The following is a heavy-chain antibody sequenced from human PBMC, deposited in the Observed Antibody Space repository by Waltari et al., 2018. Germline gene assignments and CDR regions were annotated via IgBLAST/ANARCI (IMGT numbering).Heavy chain of an antibody. CDR2: VSYSGTT. J-gene: IGHJ3*01. D-gene: IGHD5-12*01. V-gene: IGHV4-39*01. CDR3: ATYIGASVGTAAFHV. CDR1: GVSITSTRHY. Sequence: QLQLQESGPRLVRPSETLSLICPGPGVSITSTRHYWAWIRQSPGQGLEWIGTVSYSGTTYISPSLKSRVSVSRDTSKNQVSLILGSVTAADMAVYYCATYIGASVGTAAFHVWGQGTMVTVSS.